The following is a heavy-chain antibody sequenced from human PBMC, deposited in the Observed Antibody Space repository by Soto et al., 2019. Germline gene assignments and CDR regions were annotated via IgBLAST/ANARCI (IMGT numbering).Heavy chain of an antibody. D-gene: IGHD4-17*01. CDR2: INPNSGGT. CDR1: GYTFAGFY. Sequence: ASVKVSCKASGYTFAGFYMHWVRQAPGQGLEWMGWINPNSGGTNYAQNFQGRVTMTRDASISTGYMELSRLRYDDTSVYYCARSTYGDPLDYWGQGTLVTVSS. CDR3: ARSTYGDPLDY. J-gene: IGHJ4*02. V-gene: IGHV1-2*02.